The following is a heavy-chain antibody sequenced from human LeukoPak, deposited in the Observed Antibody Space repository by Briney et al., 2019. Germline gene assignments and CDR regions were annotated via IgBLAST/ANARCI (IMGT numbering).Heavy chain of an antibody. D-gene: IGHD3-10*01. CDR2: IIPILGTA. CDR1: GGTFSSYA. J-gene: IGHJ6*03. Sequence: SVKVSCKASGGTFSSYAISWVRQAPGQGLEWMGGIIPILGTANYAQKFQGRVTITADESTSTAYMELSSLRSEDTAVYYCARTIVRYGHGLRHYHYMDVWGKGTTVTVSS. V-gene: IGHV1-69*13. CDR3: ARTIVRYGHGLRHYHYMDV.